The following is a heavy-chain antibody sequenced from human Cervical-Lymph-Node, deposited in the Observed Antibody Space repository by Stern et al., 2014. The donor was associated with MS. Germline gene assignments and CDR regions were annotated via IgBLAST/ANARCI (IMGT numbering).Heavy chain of an antibody. CDR3: AIDSDSRSRMDV. CDR1: GYTFTDHY. Sequence: QVQLVQSGAEVKTPGASVKVSCQASGYTFTDHYIHLVRQAPRQGLERVGWINTQSGGIKYAQKFQGRVSMTRDTSISTVYMELSGLKSDDTALYFCAIDSDSRSRMDVWGQGTSVTVSS. CDR2: INTQSGGI. V-gene: IGHV1-2*02. J-gene: IGHJ6*02. D-gene: IGHD4-11*01.